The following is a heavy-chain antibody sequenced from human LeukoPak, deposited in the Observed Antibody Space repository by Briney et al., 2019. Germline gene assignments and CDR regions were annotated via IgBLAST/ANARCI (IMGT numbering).Heavy chain of an antibody. J-gene: IGHJ6*02. D-gene: IGHD1-14*01. CDR2: INPNSGGT. CDR3: ARKGEPKSSNLYYYYGMDV. Sequence: GASVKVSCKASGYTFTGYYMHWVRQAPGQGLEWMGWINPNSGGTNYAQKFQGRVTMTRDTSISTAYMELRSLRSDDTAVYYCARKGEPKSSNLYYYYGMDVWGQGTTVTVSS. CDR1: GYTFTGYY. V-gene: IGHV1-2*02.